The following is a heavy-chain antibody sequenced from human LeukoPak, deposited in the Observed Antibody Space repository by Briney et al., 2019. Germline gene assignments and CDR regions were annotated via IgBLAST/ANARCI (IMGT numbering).Heavy chain of an antibody. CDR3: ARRADYDYVWGSYRDFDY. CDR2: IYYSGST. CDR1: GGSISSSSYY. Sequence: SETLSLTCTVSGGSISSSSYYWGWIRQPPGKGLERIGSIYYSGSTYYNPSLKSRVTISVDTSKNQFSLKLSSATAADTAVYYCARRADYDYVWGSYRDFDYWGQGTLVTVSS. V-gene: IGHV4-39*01. D-gene: IGHD3-16*02. J-gene: IGHJ4*02.